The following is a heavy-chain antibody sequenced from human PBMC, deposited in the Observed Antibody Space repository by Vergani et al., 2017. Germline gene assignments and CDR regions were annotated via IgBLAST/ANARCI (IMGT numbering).Heavy chain of an antibody. D-gene: IGHD2-15*01. CDR1: GYTFTGYY. CDR3: ARDRCSGGSCYSESAANYGMDV. Sequence: QVQLVQSGAEVKKPGASVKVSCKASGYTFTGYYMHWVRQAPGQGLEWMGWINPNSGGTNYAQKFQGRVTMTRDTSISTAYMELGRLRSDDTAVYFCARDRCSGGSCYSESAANYGMDVWGQGTTVTVSS. CDR2: INPNSGGT. J-gene: IGHJ6*02. V-gene: IGHV1-2*02.